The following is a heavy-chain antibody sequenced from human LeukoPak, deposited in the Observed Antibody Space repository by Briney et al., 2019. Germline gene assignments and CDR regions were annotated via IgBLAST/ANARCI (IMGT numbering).Heavy chain of an antibody. J-gene: IGHJ2*01. CDR2: VYHSGST. V-gene: IGHV4-4*02. D-gene: IGHD6-13*01. CDR1: GGSISSSNW. CDR3: ARVRAGQQRVTLYWYFDL. Sequence: PSGTLSLTCAVSGGSISSSNWWSWVRQPPGKGLEWIGEVYHSGSTNYNPSLKSRVTISVDKSKNQFSLKLSSVTAADTAVYYCARVRAGQQRVTLYWYFDLWGRGTLVTVSS.